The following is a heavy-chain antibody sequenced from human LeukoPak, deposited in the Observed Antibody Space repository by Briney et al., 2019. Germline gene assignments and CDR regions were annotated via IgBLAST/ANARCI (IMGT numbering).Heavy chain of an antibody. CDR2: MKSKTDGGTT. Sequence: GGSLRLSCAASGFTFNNGWINWVRQAPGKGLEWVGRMKSKTDGGTTDYAAPVKGRFTISTDDSTNTLYLQMNSLKTEDTAVYYCTTLWGYDILTGYYSHWGQGTLVTVSS. CDR1: GFTFNNGW. D-gene: IGHD3-9*01. J-gene: IGHJ4*02. V-gene: IGHV3-15*01. CDR3: TTLWGYDILTGYYSH.